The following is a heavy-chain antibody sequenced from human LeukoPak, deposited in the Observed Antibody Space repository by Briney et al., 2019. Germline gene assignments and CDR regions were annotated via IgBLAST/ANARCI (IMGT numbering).Heavy chain of an antibody. CDR3: AREDYSKGFGVFDY. V-gene: IGHV3-7*01. CDR2: IKQDGSEK. CDR1: GFTFSSHW. J-gene: IGHJ4*02. Sequence: TGGSLRLSCAASGFTFSSHWMSWVRQAPGKGLEWVANIKQDGSEKYYVDSVKGRFTISRDNAKNSLYLQMNSLRAEDTAVYCCAREDYSKGFGVFDYWGQGTLVTVSS. D-gene: IGHD4-11*01.